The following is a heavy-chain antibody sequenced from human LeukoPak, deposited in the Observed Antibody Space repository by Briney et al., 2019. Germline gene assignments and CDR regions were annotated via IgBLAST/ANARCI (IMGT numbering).Heavy chain of an antibody. CDR2: ASYNGSNK. D-gene: IGHD1-26*01. V-gene: IGHV3-30-3*01. CDR3: ATGSRYSGSYPGFDY. J-gene: IGHJ4*02. Sequence: GRSLRLSCAVSGFTFINYAMHWVRQAPGKGLEWVALASYNGSNKYYADSVKGRFTISRDNSKNTLYLQVNSLRAEDTAVYYCATGSRYSGSYPGFDYWGQGTLVTVSS. CDR1: GFTFINYA.